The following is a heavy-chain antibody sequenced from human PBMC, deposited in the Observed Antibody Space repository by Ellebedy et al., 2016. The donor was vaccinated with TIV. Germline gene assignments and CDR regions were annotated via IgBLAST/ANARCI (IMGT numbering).Heavy chain of an antibody. V-gene: IGHV4-59*08. Sequence: MPSETLSLTCTVSGGSISSYYWSWIRQPPGKGLEWIGYIYYRGSTNYNPSLKSRVTISVDMSKNQFSLRLSSVTAADTAVYYCATSPAMATRIDHWGRGTLVTVSS. CDR2: IYYRGST. CDR3: ATSPAMATRIDH. J-gene: IGHJ5*02. CDR1: GGSISSYY. D-gene: IGHD5-24*01.